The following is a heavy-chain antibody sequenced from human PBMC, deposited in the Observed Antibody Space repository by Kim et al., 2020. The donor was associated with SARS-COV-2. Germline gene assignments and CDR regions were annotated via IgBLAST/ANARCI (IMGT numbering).Heavy chain of an antibody. CDR2: INHSGST. D-gene: IGHD3-22*01. CDR3: ARRVTMIVLGWFDP. J-gene: IGHJ5*02. Sequence: SETLSLTCAVYGGSFSGYYWSWIRQPPGKGLEWIGEINHSGSTKYNPSLKSRVTISVDTSKNQFSLKLSSVTAADTAVYYCARRVTMIVLGWFDPWGQGTLVTVSS. V-gene: IGHV4-34*01. CDR1: GGSFSGYY.